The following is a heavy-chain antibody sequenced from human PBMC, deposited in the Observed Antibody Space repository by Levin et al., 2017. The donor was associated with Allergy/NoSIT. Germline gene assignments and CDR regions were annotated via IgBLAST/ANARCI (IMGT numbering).Heavy chain of an antibody. Sequence: GGSLRLSCAASGFTFSSYAMHWVRQAPGKGLEWVAVISYDGSNKYYADSVKGRFTISRDNSKNTLYLQMNSLRAEDTAVYYCASLPATDAFDIWGQGTMVTVSS. CDR3: ASLPATDAFDI. D-gene: IGHD2-2*01. CDR2: ISYDGSNK. J-gene: IGHJ3*02. V-gene: IGHV3-30*04. CDR1: GFTFSSYA.